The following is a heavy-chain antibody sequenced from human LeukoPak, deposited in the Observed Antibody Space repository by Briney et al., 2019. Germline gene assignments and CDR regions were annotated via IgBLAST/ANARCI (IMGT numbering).Heavy chain of an antibody. CDR2: IGQDGATK. CDR1: GFTFSIYG. CDR3: ASDAGGAAFDY. D-gene: IGHD1-26*01. Sequence: GGSLRLSCAASGFTFSIYGMLWVRQAPGKGREWVAVIGQDGATKKYADSVKGRFTISRDNSRNTLYLQMNSLRVEDTAVYYCASDAGGAAFDYWGQGTLVTVSS. V-gene: IGHV3-33*01. J-gene: IGHJ4*02.